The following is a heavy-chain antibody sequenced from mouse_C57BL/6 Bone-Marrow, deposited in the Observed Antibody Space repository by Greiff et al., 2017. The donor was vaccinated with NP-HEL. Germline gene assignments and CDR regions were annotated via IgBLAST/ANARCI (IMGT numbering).Heavy chain of an antibody. V-gene: IGHV5-15*01. J-gene: IGHJ2*01. D-gene: IGHD3-1*01. CDR1: GFTFSDYG. Sequence: EVKLMESGGGLVQPGGSLKLSCAASGFTFSDYGMAWVRQAPRKGPEWVAFISNLAYSIYYADTVTGRFTISRENAKNTLYLEMSSLRSEDTAMYYCARGAGYPGYFDYWGQGTTLTVSS. CDR2: ISNLAYSI. CDR3: ARGAGYPGYFDY.